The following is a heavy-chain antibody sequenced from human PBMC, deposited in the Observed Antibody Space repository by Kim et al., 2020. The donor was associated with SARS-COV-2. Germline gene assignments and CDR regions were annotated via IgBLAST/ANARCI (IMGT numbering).Heavy chain of an antibody. D-gene: IGHD6-13*01. CDR2: INTLSLHT. V-gene: IGHV1-18*04. CDR1: GYTSSNYG. J-gene: IGHJ4*02. Sequence: ASVKVSCKVSGYTSSNYGISWVRQAPGQGLEWMGWINTLSLHTNSVDKFQDRVTMTTVPFTNTVSMELRSLTSYDTAVYYLSTTFLFCNSWYYFDYWGLG. CDR3: STTFLFCNSWYYFDY.